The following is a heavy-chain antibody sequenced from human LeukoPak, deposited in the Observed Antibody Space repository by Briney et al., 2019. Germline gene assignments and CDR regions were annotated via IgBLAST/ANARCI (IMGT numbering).Heavy chain of an antibody. CDR2: ISSSSSYI. CDR1: GFTFSSYS. CDR3: ARAECSGGSCYFDY. D-gene: IGHD2-15*01. J-gene: IGHJ4*02. V-gene: IGHV3-21*01. Sequence: MAGGSLRLSCAASGFTFSSYSRNWVRQAPGKGLEWVSSISSSSSYIYYADSVKGRFTISRDNAKNSLYLQMNSLRAEDTAVYYCARAECSGGSCYFDYWGQGTLVTVSS.